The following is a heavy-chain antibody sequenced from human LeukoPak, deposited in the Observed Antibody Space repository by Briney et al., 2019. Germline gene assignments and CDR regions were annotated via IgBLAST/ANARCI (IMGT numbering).Heavy chain of an antibody. Sequence: SETLSLTCTVSGGSISSYYWSWIRQPPGKGLEWIGYIYYSGSTNYNPSLKSRVTISVDTSKNQFSLKLSSVTAADTAVYYCARGRSGRHKTFDYWGQGTQVTVSS. CDR3: ARGRSGRHKTFDY. D-gene: IGHD6-19*01. CDR1: GGSISSYY. J-gene: IGHJ4*02. V-gene: IGHV4-59*01. CDR2: IYYSGST.